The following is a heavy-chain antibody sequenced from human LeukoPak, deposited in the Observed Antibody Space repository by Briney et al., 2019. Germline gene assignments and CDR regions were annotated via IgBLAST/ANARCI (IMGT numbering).Heavy chain of an antibody. V-gene: IGHV1-8*03. CDR1: GYTFTSYD. CDR2: MNPNSGNT. CDR3: ARGSRGYCSGGSCYNWFDP. D-gene: IGHD2-15*01. Sequence: GASVKVSCKASGYTFTSYDINWVRQATGQGREWMGWMNPNSGNTGYAQKFQGRVTITRNTSISTAYLELSSLRSEDTAVYYCARGSRGYCSGGSCYNWFDPWGQGTLVTVSS. J-gene: IGHJ5*02.